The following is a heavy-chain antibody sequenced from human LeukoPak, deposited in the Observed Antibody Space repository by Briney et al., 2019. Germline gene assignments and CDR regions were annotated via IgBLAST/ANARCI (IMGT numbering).Heavy chain of an antibody. CDR1: GGSISSGGYY. D-gene: IGHD3-22*01. CDR3: ARSGDTYYYDSTPDY. J-gene: IGHJ4*02. Sequence: PSQTLSLTCIVSGGSISSGGYYWSWIRQHPGKGLEWIGYIYYSGSTYYNPSLKSRVTISVDTSKNQFSLKLSSVTAADTAVYYCARSGDTYYYDSTPDYWGQGTLVTVSS. CDR2: IYYSGST. V-gene: IGHV4-31*03.